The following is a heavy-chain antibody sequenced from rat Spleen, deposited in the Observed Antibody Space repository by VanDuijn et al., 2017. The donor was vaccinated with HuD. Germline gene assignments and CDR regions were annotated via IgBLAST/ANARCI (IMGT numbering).Heavy chain of an antibody. V-gene: IGHV2-63*01. J-gene: IGHJ3*01. CDR1: GFSLTGYH. Sequence: QVQLKESGPGLVQPSQTLSLTCTVSGFSLTGYHVSWVRQPSGKGPEWMGRMWYDGDTAYNSALKSRLSISRDTSKNQVFLKMNSLQTDDTATYYCARSDGVHYFLPFADWGQGSLVTVSS. D-gene: IGHD1-12*02. CDR3: ARSDGVHYFLPFAD. CDR2: MWYDGDT.